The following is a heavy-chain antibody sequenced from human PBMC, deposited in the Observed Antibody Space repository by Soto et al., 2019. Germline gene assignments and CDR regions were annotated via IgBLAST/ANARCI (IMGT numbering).Heavy chain of an antibody. CDR3: ARSVAAAPPGVGYNWFDP. J-gene: IGHJ5*02. CDR2: IYYSGST. D-gene: IGHD6-13*01. V-gene: IGHV4-30-4*01. Sequence: QVQLQESGPGLVKPSQTLSLTCTVSGGSISSGDYYWSWIRQPPGKGLEWIGYIYYSGSTYYNPSLKSRVTISVDTSKNQFSLKLSSVTAADTAVYYCARSVAAAPPGVGYNWFDPWGQGTLVTVSS. CDR1: GGSISSGDYY.